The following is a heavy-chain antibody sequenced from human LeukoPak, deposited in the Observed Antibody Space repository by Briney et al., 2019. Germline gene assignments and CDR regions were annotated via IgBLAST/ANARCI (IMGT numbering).Heavy chain of an antibody. CDR2: IYYSGST. D-gene: IGHD3-10*01. CDR3: ARGQEVLWFGELPHNWFDP. Sequence: SETLSLTCTVSGGSISSYYWSWIRQPPGKGLEWIGYIYYSGSTNYNPSLKSRVTISVDTSKNQFSLKLSSVTAADTAVYYCARGQEVLWFGELPHNWFDPWGQGTLVTVSS. CDR1: GGSISSYY. V-gene: IGHV4-59*01. J-gene: IGHJ5*02.